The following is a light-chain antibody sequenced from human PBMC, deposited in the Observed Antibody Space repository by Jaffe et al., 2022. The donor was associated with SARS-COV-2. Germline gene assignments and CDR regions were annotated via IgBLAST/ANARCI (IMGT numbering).Light chain of an antibody. Sequence: EIVLTQSPATLSLSPGERATLSCRASQNVSSYLAWYQQKPGQAPRLLIYDASHRATDIPARFSGSGSGTDFTLTISSLEPEDFAVYYCQQRTNWSYTFGQGTKVEIK. V-gene: IGKV3-11*01. CDR1: QNVSSY. J-gene: IGKJ2*01. CDR2: DAS. CDR3: QQRTNWSYT.